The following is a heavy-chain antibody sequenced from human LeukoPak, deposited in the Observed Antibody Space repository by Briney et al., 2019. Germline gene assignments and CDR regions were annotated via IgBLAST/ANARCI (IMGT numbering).Heavy chain of an antibody. J-gene: IGHJ5*02. CDR3: AREVQLWFSRRNWFDP. CDR2: INHSGST. Sequence: SETLSLTCTVSGGSISSSIYYWGWIRQPPGKGLEWIGEINHSGSTNYNPSLKSRVTISVDTSKNQFSLKLSSVTAADTAVYYCAREVQLWFSRRNWFDPWGQGTLVTVSS. V-gene: IGHV4-39*07. D-gene: IGHD5-18*01. CDR1: GGSISSSIYY.